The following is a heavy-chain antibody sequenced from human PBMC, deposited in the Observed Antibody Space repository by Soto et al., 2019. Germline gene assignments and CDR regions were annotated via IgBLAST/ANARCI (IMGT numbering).Heavy chain of an antibody. D-gene: IGHD6-6*01. CDR3: ARKASVYSSSSRSRTNWFDP. J-gene: IGHJ5*02. CDR1: GGSFSGYY. Sequence: SETLSLTCAVYGGSFSGYYWSWIRQPPGKGLEWIGEINHSGSTNYNPSLKSRVTISVDTSKNQFSLKLSSVTAADTAVYYCARKASVYSSSSRSRTNWFDPWGQGTLVTVS. CDR2: INHSGST. V-gene: IGHV4-34*01.